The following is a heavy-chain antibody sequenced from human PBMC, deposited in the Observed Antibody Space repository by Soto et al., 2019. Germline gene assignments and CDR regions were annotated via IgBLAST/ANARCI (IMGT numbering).Heavy chain of an antibody. CDR2: INPNSGDT. CDR3: ARDARGTRGFGEMEI. D-gene: IGHD3-3*01. V-gene: IGHV1-2*02. CDR1: GYLFTGYH. J-gene: IGHJ6*02. Sequence: ASVKVSCKASGYLFTGYHIHCVRKATGRGLEWMGWINPNSGDTEYAQNFQGRVTMTRDTSLNLVYMEMSGLMSDDTPVYYCARDARGTRGFGEMEIWGQGTTVTVCS.